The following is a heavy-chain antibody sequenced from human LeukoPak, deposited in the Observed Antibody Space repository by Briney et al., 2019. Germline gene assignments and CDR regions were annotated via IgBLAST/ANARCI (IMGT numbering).Heavy chain of an antibody. CDR2: ILGGAGST. V-gene: IGHV3-23*01. Sequence: GGSLRLSCAASGFTFSHYGMHWVRQAPGKGLEWVSGILGGAGSTYYADSVKGRFTISRDNSKNTLYLQMNSLRAEDTAVYYCAHGTVYQLDYWGQGTLVTVSS. CDR3: AHGTVYQLDY. J-gene: IGHJ4*02. D-gene: IGHD2-2*01. CDR1: GFTFSHYG.